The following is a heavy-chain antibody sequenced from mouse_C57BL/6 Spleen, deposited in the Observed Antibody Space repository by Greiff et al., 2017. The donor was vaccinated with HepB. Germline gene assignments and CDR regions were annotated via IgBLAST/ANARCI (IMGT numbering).Heavy chain of an antibody. V-gene: IGHV1-64*01. CDR2: IHPNSGST. J-gene: IGHJ2*01. CDR3: ARSPGSSYGYFDY. CDR1: GYTFTSYW. Sequence: QVQLQQPGAELVKPGASVKLSCKASGYTFTSYWMHWVKQRPGQGLEWIGMIHPNSGSTNYNEKFKSKATLTVDKSSSTAYMQLSSLTSEDSAVYYCARSPGSSYGYFDYWGQGTTLTVSS. D-gene: IGHD1-1*01.